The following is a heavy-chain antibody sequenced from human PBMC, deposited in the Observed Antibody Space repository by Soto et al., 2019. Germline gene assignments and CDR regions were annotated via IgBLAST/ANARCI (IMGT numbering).Heavy chain of an antibody. D-gene: IGHD2-15*01. Sequence: SSPTLSLTRTVSGDSIKNYCWSWHRQPPGKGLEWMGYIYYSGSTNYNPSLKSRVTISVDTSKNQFSLKLSSVTAADTAVYYCARTCCSGGSGYGAFDVWGQGTMVPV. CDR2: IYYSGST. CDR1: GDSIKNYC. CDR3: ARTCCSGGSGYGAFDV. J-gene: IGHJ3*01. V-gene: IGHV4-59*07.